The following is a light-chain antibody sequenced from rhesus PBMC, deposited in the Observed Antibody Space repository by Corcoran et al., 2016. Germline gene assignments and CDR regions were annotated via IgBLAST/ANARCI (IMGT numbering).Light chain of an antibody. Sequence: DIQMTQSPSSLSASVGDTVTITCRASQSISSWLAWYQQKPGNAPKLLIYKASPLQSGVPSRCSGIGSGTDFTLTLSGLQSEDFASYYCQQYSSSPFSFGQGTKVEIQ. CDR1: QSISSW. CDR2: KAS. J-gene: IGKJ2*01. V-gene: IGKV1-22*01. CDR3: QQYSSSPFS.